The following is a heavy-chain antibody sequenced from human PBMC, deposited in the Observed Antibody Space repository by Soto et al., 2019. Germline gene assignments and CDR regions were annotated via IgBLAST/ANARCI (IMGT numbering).Heavy chain of an antibody. CDR2: ISDDGSNK. CDR3: AKDHGVVITTSFDY. D-gene: IGHD3-22*01. Sequence: QVQLVESGGGVVQPGRSLRLSCAASGFTFSSYGMHWVRQAPGKGLEWVAVISDDGSNKYYADSVKGRFTISRDNSKNTLYLQMNSLRAEDTAVYYCAKDHGVVITTSFDYWGQGTLVTVSS. J-gene: IGHJ4*02. V-gene: IGHV3-30*18. CDR1: GFTFSSYG.